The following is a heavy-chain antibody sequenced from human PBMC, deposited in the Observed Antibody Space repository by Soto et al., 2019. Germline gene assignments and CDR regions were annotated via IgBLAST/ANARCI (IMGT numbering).Heavy chain of an antibody. D-gene: IGHD3-22*01. CDR2: VTPIFGTV. Sequence: VKVSCKASGGTFSRYAISWVRQAPGQGLEWMGGVTPIFGTVSYAQKFQGRVTITADESTSTAYMELSSLRSDDTAVYYCATPKGGRPVYDSTGYFSNWGQGTQVTVSS. J-gene: IGHJ4*02. V-gene: IGHV1-69*13. CDR3: ATPKGGRPVYDSTGYFSN. CDR1: GGTFSRYA.